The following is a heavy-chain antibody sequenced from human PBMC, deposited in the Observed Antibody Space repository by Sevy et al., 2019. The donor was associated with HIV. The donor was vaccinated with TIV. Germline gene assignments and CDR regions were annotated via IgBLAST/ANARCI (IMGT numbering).Heavy chain of an antibody. Sequence: ASVKVSCKASGYTFTGYYMHWVRQAPGQGLEWMGWINPNSGGTNYAQKFHGRVTMTRDTSISTAYMELSRLRSDDTAVYYCARGYCGGDCYSPLTYFDYWGQGTLVTVSS. V-gene: IGHV1-2*02. CDR2: INPNSGGT. D-gene: IGHD2-21*02. CDR3: ARGYCGGDCYSPLTYFDY. CDR1: GYTFTGYY. J-gene: IGHJ4*02.